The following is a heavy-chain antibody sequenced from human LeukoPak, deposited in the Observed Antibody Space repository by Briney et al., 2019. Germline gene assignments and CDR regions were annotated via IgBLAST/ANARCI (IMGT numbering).Heavy chain of an antibody. CDR3: ARLPEYCSSTSRYRA. CDR1: GGTFSSYA. J-gene: IGHJ5*02. Sequence: SVKVSCKASGGTFSSYAISWVRQAPGQGLEWMGGLIPIFGTANYAQKFQGRVTITADESTSTAYMELSSLRSEDTAVYYCARLPEYCSSTSRYRAWGQGTLVTVSS. CDR2: LIPIFGTA. D-gene: IGHD2-2*02. V-gene: IGHV1-69*13.